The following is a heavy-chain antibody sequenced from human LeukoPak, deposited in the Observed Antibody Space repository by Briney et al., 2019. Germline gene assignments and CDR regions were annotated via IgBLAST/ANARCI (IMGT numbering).Heavy chain of an antibody. D-gene: IGHD6-19*01. V-gene: IGHV3-23*01. Sequence: GGSLRLSCAASGFTFSSYAMSWVRQAPGKGLEWVSAISGSGGSTYYADSVKGRFTISRDNSKNTLYLQMNSLRAEDTAVYYCAKDRHPYSSGWAFDYWGQGTLVTVSS. CDR2: ISGSGGST. J-gene: IGHJ4*02. CDR1: GFTFSSYA. CDR3: AKDRHPYSSGWAFDY.